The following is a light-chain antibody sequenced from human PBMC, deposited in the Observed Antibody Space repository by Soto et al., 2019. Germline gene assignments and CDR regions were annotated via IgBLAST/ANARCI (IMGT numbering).Light chain of an antibody. CDR2: LNSDGSH. J-gene: IGLJ2*01. Sequence: QSVLTQSPSASASLGASVKLTCTLSSGHSTYAIAWHQQQPEKGPRYLMKLNSDGSHSKGDGIPDRFSGSSSGAERHLAISSLQSEDEADYYCQTWGTAIHDVVFGGVTKLTVL. V-gene: IGLV4-69*01. CDR3: QTWGTAIHDVV. CDR1: SGHSTYA.